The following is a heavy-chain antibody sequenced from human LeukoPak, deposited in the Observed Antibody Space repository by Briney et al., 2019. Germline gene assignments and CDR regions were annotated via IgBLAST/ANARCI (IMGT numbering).Heavy chain of an antibody. CDR2: ISSSGSTI. CDR3: AELGITMIGGV. D-gene: IGHD3-10*02. Sequence: GGSLRLSCAASGFTFRSYAMNWVRQAPGKGLEWVSYISSSGSTIYYADSVKGRFTISRDNAKNSLYLQMNTLRAEDTAVYYCAELGITMIGGVWGKGTTVTISS. J-gene: IGHJ6*04. CDR1: GFTFRSYA. V-gene: IGHV3-48*03.